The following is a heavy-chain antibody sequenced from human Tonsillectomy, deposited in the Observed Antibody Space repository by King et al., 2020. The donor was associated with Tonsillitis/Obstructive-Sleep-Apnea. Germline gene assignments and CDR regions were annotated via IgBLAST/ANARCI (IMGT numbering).Heavy chain of an antibody. V-gene: IGHV4-39*01. J-gene: IGHJ4*02. CDR1: GDSISSSSYY. Sequence: LQLQESGPGLVKPSETLSLTCTVSGDSISSSSYYWGWIRQPPGKGLEWIGSIYYSGNTYYNPSLKSRVTISVDTSKNQFSLRLSSVTAADTAVYYCASSPWVLPGVRGQGTPVTVSS. CDR3: ASSPWVLPGV. D-gene: IGHD4/OR15-4a*01. CDR2: IYYSGNT.